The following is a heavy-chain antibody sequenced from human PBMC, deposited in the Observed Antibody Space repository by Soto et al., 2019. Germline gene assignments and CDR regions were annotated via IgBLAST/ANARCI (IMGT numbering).Heavy chain of an antibody. Sequence: QVQLVQSGAEVKKPGASVKVSCKASGYTFTSYGISWVRQAPGQGLEWMGWISAYNGNTNYAQKLQGRVTMTTDTSTSKGYMELRRLRSDDTAGDYCAGGASTAPFPYLFDYWGQGTLVTVSS. D-gene: IGHD2-8*01. CDR1: GYTFTSYG. CDR3: AGGASTAPFPYLFDY. CDR2: ISAYNGNT. V-gene: IGHV1-18*04. J-gene: IGHJ4*02.